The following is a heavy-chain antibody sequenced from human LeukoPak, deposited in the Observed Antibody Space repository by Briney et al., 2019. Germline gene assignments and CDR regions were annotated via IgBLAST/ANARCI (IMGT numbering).Heavy chain of an antibody. Sequence: PGGSLRLSCAASGFTFSSYAMSWVRQAPGKGLEWVSAISGSGGSTYYADSVKGRFTISRDNSKNTLYLQMNSLRAEDTAVYYCAKDQFEMATAKDGFDYWGQGTLVTVSS. V-gene: IGHV3-23*01. J-gene: IGHJ4*02. CDR1: GFTFSSYA. D-gene: IGHD5-24*01. CDR3: AKDQFEMATAKDGFDY. CDR2: ISGSGGST.